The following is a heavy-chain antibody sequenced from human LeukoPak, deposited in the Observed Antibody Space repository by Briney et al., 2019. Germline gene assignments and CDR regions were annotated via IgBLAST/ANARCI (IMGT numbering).Heavy chain of an antibody. CDR1: GFTFSSYA. J-gene: IGHJ4*02. V-gene: IGHV3-23*01. CDR2: ISGSGGST. D-gene: IGHD3-22*01. CDR3: AKEGYYDSSGYY. Sequence: PGGSLRLSCAASGFTFSSYAMSWVRQSPGKGLEWVSAISGSGGSTYYADSVKGRFTISRDNFKNTLYLQMNSLRAEDTAVYYCAKEGYYDSSGYYWGQGTLVTVSS.